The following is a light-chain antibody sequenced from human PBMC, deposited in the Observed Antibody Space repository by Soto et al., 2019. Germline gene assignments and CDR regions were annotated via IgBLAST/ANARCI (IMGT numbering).Light chain of an antibody. V-gene: IGKV1-39*01. J-gene: IGKJ1*01. CDR1: QSISSY. CDR2: AAS. CDR3: QQSYSTRGT. Sequence: DLKLAQTPSSLSASVGDRVTITCRASQSISSYLNWYQQKPGKAPKLLIYAASSLQSGVPSRFSGSGSGTDFTLTISSLQPEDFATYYCQQSYSTRGTFGQGTKVDIK.